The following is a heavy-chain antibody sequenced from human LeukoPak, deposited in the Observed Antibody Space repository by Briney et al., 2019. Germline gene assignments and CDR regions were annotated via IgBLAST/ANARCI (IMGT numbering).Heavy chain of an antibody. Sequence: SETLSLTCTVSGVSISSGGYHWSWIRQHPEKGLEWIGLMDFRGSTYYNPSLKSRVSISVDTSKNQFSLKLNSVTVADTAVYYCAREADSGTYARYGMDVWGQGTTVTVSS. D-gene: IGHD1-26*01. CDR3: AREADSGTYARYGMDV. V-gene: IGHV4-31*03. J-gene: IGHJ6*02. CDR1: GVSISSGGYH. CDR2: MDFRGST.